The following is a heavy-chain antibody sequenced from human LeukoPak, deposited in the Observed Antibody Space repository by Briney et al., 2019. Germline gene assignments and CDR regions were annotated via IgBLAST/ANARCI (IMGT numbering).Heavy chain of an antibody. V-gene: IGHV3-64D*06. Sequence: PGGSLRLSCSASGFTFSSYAMHWVRQAPGKGLEYVSAISSNGGSTYYADSVKGRFTISRDNSKNTLYLQMSSLRAEDTAVYYCARWSFENHAFDIWGQGTMVTVSS. CDR3: ARWSFENHAFDI. D-gene: IGHD4-23*01. J-gene: IGHJ3*02. CDR1: GFTFSSYA. CDR2: ISSNGGST.